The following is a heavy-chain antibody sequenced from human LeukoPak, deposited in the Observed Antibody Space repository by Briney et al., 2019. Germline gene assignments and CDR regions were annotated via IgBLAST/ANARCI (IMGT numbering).Heavy chain of an antibody. V-gene: IGHV4-38-2*02. D-gene: IGHD3-22*01. CDR2: IYHSGST. J-gene: IGHJ4*02. CDR1: GYSISSGYY. Sequence: SEALSLTCTVSGYSISSGYYWGWIRQPPGKGLEWIGSIYHSGSTYYNPSLKSRVTISVDTSKNQFSLKLSSVTAADTAVYYCARDFSDYDSSGSLYWGQGTLVTVSS. CDR3: ARDFSDYDSSGSLY.